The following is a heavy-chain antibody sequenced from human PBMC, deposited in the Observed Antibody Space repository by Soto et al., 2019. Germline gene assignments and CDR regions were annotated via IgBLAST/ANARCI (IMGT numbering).Heavy chain of an antibody. V-gene: IGHV1-2*04. CDR3: AAEYSSSSGYFDY. Sequence: QVQLVQSGAEVKKPGSSVKVSCKASGYTFTGYYMHWVRQAPGQGLEWMGWINPNSGGTNYAQKFQGWVTMTRDTSISTAYMELSRLRSDDTAVYYCAAEYSSSSGYFDYWGQGTLVTVSS. D-gene: IGHD6-6*01. CDR1: GYTFTGYY. CDR2: INPNSGGT. J-gene: IGHJ4*02.